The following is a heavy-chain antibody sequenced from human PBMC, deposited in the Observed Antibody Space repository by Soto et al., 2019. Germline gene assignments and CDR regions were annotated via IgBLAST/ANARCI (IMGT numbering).Heavy chain of an antibody. V-gene: IGHV3-23*01. D-gene: IGHD1-26*01. Sequence: GSLRLSCAASGFTFSSYAMSWVRQAPGKGLEWVSAISGSGGSTYYADSVKGRFTISRDNSKNTLYLQMNSLRAEDTAVYYCAKGDPYSGSYYKYYFDYWGQGTLVTVSS. CDR3: AKGDPYSGSYYKYYFDY. CDR1: GFTFSSYA. J-gene: IGHJ4*02. CDR2: ISGSGGST.